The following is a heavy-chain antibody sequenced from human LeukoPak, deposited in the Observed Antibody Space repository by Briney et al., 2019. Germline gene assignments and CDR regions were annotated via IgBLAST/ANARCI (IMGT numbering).Heavy chain of an antibody. CDR1: GFTFSSYG. CDR3: AKAQYYDILTGPLDV. V-gene: IGHV3-30*02. J-gene: IGHJ6*04. CDR2: IRYDGSNK. D-gene: IGHD3-9*01. Sequence: PGRSLRLSCAASGFTFSSYGMHWVRQAPGKGLEWVAFIRYDGSNKYYADSVKGRFTISRDNSKNTLYLQMNSLRAEDTAVYYCAKAQYYDILTGPLDVWGKGTTVTVSS.